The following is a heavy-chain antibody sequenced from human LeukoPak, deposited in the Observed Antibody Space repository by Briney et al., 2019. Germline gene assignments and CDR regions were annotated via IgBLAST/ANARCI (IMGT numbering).Heavy chain of an antibody. CDR3: ARGGDYKNDY. Sequence: PGGSLRLSCAASGFTFSSYWMHWVRQTPGKGLVWVSRIIGAGSSISYADSVKGRVTISRDNAKNTLYLQMNNLRAEDTAVYYCARGGDYKNDYWGQGTLVTVSS. V-gene: IGHV3-74*01. J-gene: IGHJ4*02. CDR2: IIGAGSSI. CDR1: GFTFSSYW. D-gene: IGHD4-17*01.